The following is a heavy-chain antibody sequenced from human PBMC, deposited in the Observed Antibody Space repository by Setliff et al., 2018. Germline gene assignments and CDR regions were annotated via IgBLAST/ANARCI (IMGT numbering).Heavy chain of an antibody. J-gene: IGHJ3*02. D-gene: IGHD3-22*01. CDR1: GFTFSSYS. Sequence: GGSLRPSCAASGFTFSSYSMNWVRQAPGKVLEWVSSISSSSSYLYYADSVTGRFTISRANAKNSLYLQMNSLRAEDTAVYYCARDRPYYYDSSGYLPDAFDIWGQGTMVTVSS. CDR3: ARDRPYYYDSSGYLPDAFDI. V-gene: IGHV3-21*01. CDR2: ISSSSSYL.